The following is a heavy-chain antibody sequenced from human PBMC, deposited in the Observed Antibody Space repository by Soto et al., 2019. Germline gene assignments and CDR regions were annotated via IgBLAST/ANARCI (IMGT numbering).Heavy chain of an antibody. CDR2: IWYDGSNK. J-gene: IGHJ5*02. V-gene: IGHV3-33*01. CDR1: GFTFSSYG. Sequence: QVQLVESGGGVVQPGRSLRLSCAASGFTFSSYGMHWVRQAPGKGLEWVAVIWYDGSNKYYADSVKGRFTISRDNSKNTLYLQMNSLRAEDTAVYYCARQLKAGGYPWFDPWGQGTLVTVSS. D-gene: IGHD6-13*01. CDR3: ARQLKAGGYPWFDP.